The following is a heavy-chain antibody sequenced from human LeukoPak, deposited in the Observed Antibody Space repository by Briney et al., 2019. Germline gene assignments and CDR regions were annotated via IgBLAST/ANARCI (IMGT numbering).Heavy chain of an antibody. V-gene: IGHV3-30*18. CDR2: ISYDGSNK. D-gene: IGHD2-15*01. J-gene: IGHJ4*02. CDR3: AKDDRVVRHLPDFDY. Sequence: GRSLRLSCAASGFTFSSYGMHWVRQAPGKGLEWVAVISYDGSNKYYVDSVKGRFTISRDNSKNTLYLQMNSLRAEDTAVYYCAKDDRVVRHLPDFDYWGQGTLVTVSS. CDR1: GFTFSSYG.